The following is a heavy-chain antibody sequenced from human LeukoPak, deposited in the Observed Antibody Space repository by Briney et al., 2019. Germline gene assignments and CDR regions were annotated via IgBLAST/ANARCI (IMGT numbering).Heavy chain of an antibody. Sequence: GGSLRSSCAASGFSFSVYEIHWVRQAPGKGLEWISDISSSGTTTYYADSVKGRFTISRDNAKNSLYLQMNSPRAEDTAVYYCTTLTVDSNFDYWGQGTLNTVSS. J-gene: IGHJ4*02. CDR3: TTLTVDSNFDY. CDR1: GFSFSVYE. D-gene: IGHD3-22*01. CDR2: ISSSGTTT. V-gene: IGHV3-48*03.